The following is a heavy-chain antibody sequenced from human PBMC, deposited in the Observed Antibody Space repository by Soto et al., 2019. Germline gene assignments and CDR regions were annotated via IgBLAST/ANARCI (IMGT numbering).Heavy chain of an antibody. CDR3: ARSSGGNFGIIIEGSNWFDP. Sequence: ASVKVSCKAPGDTFTSYYLNWVRQAPGQGLEWMGVINPHGGSTKYAQKFQGRVTMTRDTSRSTVYMELRSLRSGDTAIYYCARSSGGNFGIIIEGSNWFDPWGQRTLVTVSS. V-gene: IGHV1-46*01. D-gene: IGHD3-3*01. CDR2: INPHGGST. J-gene: IGHJ5*02. CDR1: GDTFTSYY.